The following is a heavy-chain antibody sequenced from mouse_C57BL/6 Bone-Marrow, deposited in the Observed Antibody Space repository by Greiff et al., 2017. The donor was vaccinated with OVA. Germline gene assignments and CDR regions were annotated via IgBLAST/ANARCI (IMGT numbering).Heavy chain of an antibody. J-gene: IGHJ4*01. CDR3: THTHAMDY. D-gene: IGHD5-1-1*01. V-gene: IGHV14-4*01. Sequence: VQLQQSGAELVRPGASVKLSCTASGFNIKDDYMHWVKQRPEQGLEWIGWIDPENGDTEYASKFQGKATITADTSSNTAYLQLSSLTSEDTAVYYCTHTHAMDYWGQGTSVTVSS. CDR1: GFNIKDDY. CDR2: IDPENGDT.